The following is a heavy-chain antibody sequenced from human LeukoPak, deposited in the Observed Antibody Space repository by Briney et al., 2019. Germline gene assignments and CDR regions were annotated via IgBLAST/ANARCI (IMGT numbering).Heavy chain of an antibody. Sequence: ERSLRLSCSASGFTFSPYEMHWVRQAPGKGLEWVAMISSDGNNKKYADSVKGRFTISRDNSKNTLYLQMNSLRAEDTAVYYCARDGSGWYGDYWGQGTLVTVSS. CDR2: ISSDGNNK. J-gene: IGHJ4*02. CDR3: ARDGSGWYGDY. CDR1: GFTFSPYE. V-gene: IGHV3-30*03. D-gene: IGHD6-19*01.